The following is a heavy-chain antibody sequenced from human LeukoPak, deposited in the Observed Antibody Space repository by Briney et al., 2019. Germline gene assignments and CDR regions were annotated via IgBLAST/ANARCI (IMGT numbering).Heavy chain of an antibody. V-gene: IGHV3-23*05. CDR1: GFTFETYA. CDR2: INGSGNGT. D-gene: IGHD5-24*01. J-gene: IGHJ4*02. Sequence: GGSLRLSCAASGFTFETYAMNWVRQAPGKGLEWLSGINGSGNGTYYADSVKGRFTISRDNSKNMVYLQMNSLTVEDAATYYCAKRTMSAFDSWGQGTLLIVSS. CDR3: AKRTMSAFDS.